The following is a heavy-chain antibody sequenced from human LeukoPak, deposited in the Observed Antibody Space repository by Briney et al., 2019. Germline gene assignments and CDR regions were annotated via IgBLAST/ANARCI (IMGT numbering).Heavy chain of an antibody. V-gene: IGHV1-69*10. CDR2: IIPNFGIT. D-gene: IGHD3-22*01. CDR3: SAHYYDTSGYYLGAFEI. Sequence: SVSVSCTASGYTFTTYAINCVRQAPGQGLEGMRGIIPNFGITNYAKTCQGRVTITADKSTSTTCMELSSLRSPATAVSYCSAHYYDTSGYYLGAFEIWGQGTMVTVSS. CDR1: GYTFTTYA. J-gene: IGHJ3*02.